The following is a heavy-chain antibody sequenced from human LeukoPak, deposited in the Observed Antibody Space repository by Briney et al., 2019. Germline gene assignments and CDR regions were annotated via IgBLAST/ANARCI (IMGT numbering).Heavy chain of an antibody. J-gene: IGHJ4*02. D-gene: IGHD2-2*01. CDR3: ARDYCSSTSCYVHYFDY. CDR1: SGSISTSNYY. Sequence: SETLSLTCTVSSGSISTSNYYWGWVRQPPGKALEWIGNICYSGSTYYSPSIKSRLTISLATSRNQFSLKLNSVTAADTAVYYCARDYCSSTSCYVHYFDYWGQGTLVTVSS. CDR2: ICYSGST. V-gene: IGHV4-39*07.